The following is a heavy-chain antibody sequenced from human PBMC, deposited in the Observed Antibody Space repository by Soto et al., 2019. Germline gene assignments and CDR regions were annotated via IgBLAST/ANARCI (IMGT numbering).Heavy chain of an antibody. CDR3: SREFYDDYGLYAFXI. J-gene: IGHJ3*02. Sequence: GGSLRLSCAASGFTFSSYSMNWVRQAPGKGLEWVSYISSSSSTIYYADSVKGRFTISRDNAKNSLYLQMNSLRAEDTAVYYCSREFYDDYGLYAFXIWSQATMVTVSS. V-gene: IGHV3-48*01. CDR2: ISSSSSTI. D-gene: IGHD4-17*01. CDR1: GFTFSSYS.